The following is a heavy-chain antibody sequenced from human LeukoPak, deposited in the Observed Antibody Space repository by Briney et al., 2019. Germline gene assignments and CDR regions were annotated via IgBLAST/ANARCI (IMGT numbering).Heavy chain of an antibody. CDR2: INHSGST. J-gene: IGHJ4*02. CDR1: GGSISSYY. CDR3: ARGLTQLASRGDY. D-gene: IGHD6-13*01. V-gene: IGHV4-34*01. Sequence: SATLSLTCTVSGGSISSYYWSWIRQPPGKGLEWIGEINHSGSTNYNPSLKSRVTISVDTSKNQFSLKLSSVTAADTAVYYCARGLTQLASRGDYWGQGTLVTVSS.